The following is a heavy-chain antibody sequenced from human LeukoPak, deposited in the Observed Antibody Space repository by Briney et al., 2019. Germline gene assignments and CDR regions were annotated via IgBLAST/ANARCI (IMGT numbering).Heavy chain of an antibody. Sequence: GGSLRLSCAASGFTFSSYGMSWVRQAPGKGLEWVSSISGSGGRTDYADSVKGRFTISRDNSKNTLSLQMNSLRAEDTAVYYCAKDGYDYVWGSYYFDYWGQGTLVTVSS. CDR2: ISGSGGRT. J-gene: IGHJ4*02. CDR1: GFTFSSYG. D-gene: IGHD3-16*01. CDR3: AKDGYDYVWGSYYFDY. V-gene: IGHV3-23*01.